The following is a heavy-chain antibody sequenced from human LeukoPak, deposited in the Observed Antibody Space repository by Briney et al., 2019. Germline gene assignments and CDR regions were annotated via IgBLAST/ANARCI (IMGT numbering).Heavy chain of an antibody. CDR3: AKAGYYYDSSGYLDY. V-gene: IGHV3-30*02. CDR1: GFTFSSYG. Sequence: GGSLRLSCAASGFTFSSYGMHWVRQAPGKGLEWVAVIWYGGSNKYYADSVKGRFTISRDNSKNTLYLQMNSLRAEDTAVYYCAKAGYYYDSSGYLDYWGQGTLVTVSS. D-gene: IGHD3-22*01. J-gene: IGHJ4*02. CDR2: IWYGGSNK.